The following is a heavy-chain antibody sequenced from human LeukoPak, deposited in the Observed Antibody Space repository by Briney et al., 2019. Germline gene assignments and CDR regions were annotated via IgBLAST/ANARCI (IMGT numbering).Heavy chain of an antibody. V-gene: IGHV1-8*01. J-gene: IGHJ6*02. CDR1: GYTFTSYD. D-gene: IGHD6-19*01. CDR2: KNPNSGNT. Sequence: GASVKVSCKASGYTFTSYDINWVRQATGQGLEWMGWKNPNSGNTGYAQKFQGRVTMTRNTSISTAYMELSSLRSEDTAVYYCARSLPRMVAGRSYGMDVWGQGTTVTVSS. CDR3: ARSLPRMVAGRSYGMDV.